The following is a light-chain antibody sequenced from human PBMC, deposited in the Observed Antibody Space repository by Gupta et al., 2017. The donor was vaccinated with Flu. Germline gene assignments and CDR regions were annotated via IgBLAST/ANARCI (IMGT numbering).Light chain of an antibody. CDR1: SSNIGSNV. CDR3: AVWDDSLNGYV. Sequence: SVLPQPPSPSGTPGQRVTLTCSGSSSNIGSNVVNWYQQLPGTAPKVLIYNNDQWASGVPDRFSGSKSGNSASLAISGLQSEDEADYYCAVWDDSLNGYVFGTETKVIVL. J-gene: IGLJ1*01. CDR2: NND. V-gene: IGLV1-44*01.